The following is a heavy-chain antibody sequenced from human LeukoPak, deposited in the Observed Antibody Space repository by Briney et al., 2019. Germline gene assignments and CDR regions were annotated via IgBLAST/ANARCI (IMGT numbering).Heavy chain of an antibody. CDR2: ISSSSSDI. J-gene: IGHJ4*02. D-gene: IGHD3-3*01. CDR1: GFTVSSSY. Sequence: GGSLRLSCAASGFTVSSSYMSWVRQAPGKGLEWVSCISSSSSDIKYADSVKGRFTISRDNAKNSLYLQLSSLRAEDTAVYYCARVPGGLEWADFDYWGQGTLVTVSS. V-gene: IGHV3-21*01. CDR3: ARVPGGLEWADFDY.